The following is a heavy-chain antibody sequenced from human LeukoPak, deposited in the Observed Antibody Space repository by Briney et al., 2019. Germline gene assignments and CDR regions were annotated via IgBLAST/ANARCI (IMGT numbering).Heavy chain of an antibody. CDR3: ARHPLVGADY. CDR1: GGSISSSSYY. J-gene: IGHJ4*02. Sequence: PSETLSLTCTVSGGSISSSSYYWGWIRQPPGKGLEWIESIHYSGSTYYNPSLKSRVTISVDTSKNQFSLKLSSVTAADTAVYYCARHPLVGADYWGQGTLVTVSS. CDR2: IHYSGST. D-gene: IGHD1-26*01. V-gene: IGHV4-39*01.